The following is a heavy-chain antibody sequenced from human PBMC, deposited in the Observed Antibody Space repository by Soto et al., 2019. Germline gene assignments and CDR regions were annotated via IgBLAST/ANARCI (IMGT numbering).Heavy chain of an antibody. CDR1: GFTFSSYA. CDR2: ISGSGGST. V-gene: IGHV3-23*01. D-gene: IGHD3-10*01. Sequence: EVQLLESGGGLVQPGGSLRLSCAASGFTFSSYAMSWVRQAPGKGLEWVSAISGSGGSTYYADSVKGRFTISRDNSKNTLYLQMNSLRAEDTAVYYCAKAPIVYYYGSGIALSGVDYWGQGTLVTVS. CDR3: AKAPIVYYYGSGIALSGVDY. J-gene: IGHJ4*02.